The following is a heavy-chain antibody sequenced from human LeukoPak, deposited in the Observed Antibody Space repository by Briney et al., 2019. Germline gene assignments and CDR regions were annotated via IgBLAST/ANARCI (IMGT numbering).Heavy chain of an antibody. CDR3: VAGEEGYYFDY. V-gene: IGHV1-69*13. CDR2: IIPIFGTA. CDR1: GGTFSSYA. Sequence: SVKVSCKASGGTFSSYAISWVRQAPGQGLEWMGGIIPIFGTANYAQKFQGRVTITADESTSTAYMELSSLRSEDTAVYYCVAGEEGYYFDYWGQGTLVTVSS. J-gene: IGHJ4*02. D-gene: IGHD3-10*01.